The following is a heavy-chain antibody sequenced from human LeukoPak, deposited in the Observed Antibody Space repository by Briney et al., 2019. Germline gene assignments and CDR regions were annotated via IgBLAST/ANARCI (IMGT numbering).Heavy chain of an antibody. CDR1: GYSISSGYY. D-gene: IGHD3-3*01. CDR3: AGRITKKYYEFWSGLYYMDG. J-gene: IGHJ6*03. V-gene: IGHV4-38-2*01. CDR2: IYHSGRT. Sequence: SETLSLTCAVSGYSISSGYYWGWIRQPPGKGLEWFGSIYHSGRTYYNPSLKSRVTISVDTSKNQFSLKLSSVTAADTAVYYCAGRITKKYYEFWSGLYYMDGWGKGTTVTVSS.